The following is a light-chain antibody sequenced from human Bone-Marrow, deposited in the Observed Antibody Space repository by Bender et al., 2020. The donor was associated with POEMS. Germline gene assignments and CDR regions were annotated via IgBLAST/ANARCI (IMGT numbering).Light chain of an antibody. J-gene: IGLJ2*01. V-gene: IGLV3-25*03. CDR1: VLPKQY. Sequence: SELTQPPSVSVSPGQTARITCSGDVLPKQYSYWYQQKSGQAPVLVIFKDNKRPSGIPERFSASRSGTTVTLTVSGVQAEDEADYYCQSADSGYMIFGGGTKLTVL. CDR3: QSADSGYMI. CDR2: KDN.